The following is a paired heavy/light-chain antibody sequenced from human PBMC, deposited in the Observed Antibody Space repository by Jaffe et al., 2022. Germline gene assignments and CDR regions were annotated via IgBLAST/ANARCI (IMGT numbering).Heavy chain of an antibody. Sequence: EVQLVESGGGLVQSGGSLRLSCVASGFTFSSYWMSWVRQVPGKGLVWVSHIHNDGSRTSYADSVKGRFTISRDNAKDTLYLQMNSLRAEDTAVYFCATDLARGPQVWGQGTLVTVSS. CDR2: IHNDGSRT. V-gene: IGHV3-74*01. CDR1: GFTFSSYW. D-gene: IGHD5-12*01. CDR3: ATDLARGPQV. J-gene: IGHJ4*02.
Light chain of an antibody. Sequence: QSALTQPASVSGSPGQSITISCTGTSSDVGNYNYVSWYQQHPGKAPKLMIYGVSSRPSGISNRFSGSKSANTASLTISGLQAEDEADYYCTSYTSSSTWVFGGGTKLTVL. CDR1: SSDVGNYNY. J-gene: IGLJ3*02. CDR3: TSYTSSSTWV. V-gene: IGLV2-14*03. CDR2: GVS.